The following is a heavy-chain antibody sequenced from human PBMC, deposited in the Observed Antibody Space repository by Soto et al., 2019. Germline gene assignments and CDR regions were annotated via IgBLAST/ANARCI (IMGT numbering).Heavy chain of an antibody. CDR3: ARDQGSHPGD. J-gene: IGHJ4*02. CDR2: IHHSGST. D-gene: IGHD6-13*01. Sequence: QVQLQESGPGLVRPSGTVSLTGAVSGLSLSGVNWWIWVRQPPGKGLEWIGEIHHSGSTNYNPSLKSRVTMSVVPSKDLFSLTLNSVTAADTAFYYCARDQGSHPGDWGQGTLVSVSS. V-gene: IGHV4-4*02. CDR1: GLSLSGVNW.